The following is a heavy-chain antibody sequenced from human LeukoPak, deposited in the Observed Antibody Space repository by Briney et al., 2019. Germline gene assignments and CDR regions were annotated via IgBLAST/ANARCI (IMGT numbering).Heavy chain of an antibody. V-gene: IGHV1-2*02. CDR1: GYTFTGYY. D-gene: IGHD3-10*01. CDR2: INPNSGGT. Sequence: ASVKVSCKASGYTFTGYYMHWVRQAPGQGLEWMGWINPNSGGTNYAQKFQGRVTMTRDTSISTAYMELSRLRSDDTAVYYCAGEDYYGSGSYNEDWFDPWGQGTLVTVSS. CDR3: AGEDYYGSGSYNEDWFDP. J-gene: IGHJ5*02.